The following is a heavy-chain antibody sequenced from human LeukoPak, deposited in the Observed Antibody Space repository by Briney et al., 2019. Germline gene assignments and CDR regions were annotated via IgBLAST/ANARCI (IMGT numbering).Heavy chain of an antibody. Sequence: GGSLRLSCGASGFIFDTHDMHWVRQAPGKGLEWVSSISSSSSYIYYADSVKGRFTISRDNAKNSLYLQMNSLRAEDTALYYCAKDWARRLPPAYYYFYYMDVWGKGTTVTVSS. V-gene: IGHV3-21*04. D-gene: IGHD2-15*01. J-gene: IGHJ6*03. CDR1: GFIFDTHD. CDR2: ISSSSSYI. CDR3: AKDWARRLPPAYYYFYYMDV.